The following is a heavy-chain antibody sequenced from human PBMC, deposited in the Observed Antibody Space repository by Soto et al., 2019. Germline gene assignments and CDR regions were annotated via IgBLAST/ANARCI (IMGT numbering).Heavy chain of an antibody. Sequence: SETLSLTCPVSGGSISSYYWSWIRQPPGKGLEWIGYIYYSGSTNYNPSLKSRVTISVDTSKNQFSLKLSSVTAADTAVYYCARFINCDILTGYSYFDYWGQGTLVTVSS. CDR3: ARFINCDILTGYSYFDY. D-gene: IGHD3-9*01. CDR1: GGSISSYY. V-gene: IGHV4-59*08. CDR2: IYYSGST. J-gene: IGHJ4*02.